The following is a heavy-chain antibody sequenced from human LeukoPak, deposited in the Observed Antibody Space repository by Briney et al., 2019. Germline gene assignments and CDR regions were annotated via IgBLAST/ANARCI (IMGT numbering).Heavy chain of an antibody. D-gene: IGHD3-22*01. CDR2: IYYSGST. V-gene: IGHV4-39*07. Sequence: PSETLSLTCTVSGGSISSSSYYWGWIRQPPGKGLEWIGSIYYSGSTYYNPSLKSRVTISVDTSKNQFSLKLSSVTAADTAVYYCARAPDYYDSSGYYYGAFDIWGQGTMVTVSS. J-gene: IGHJ3*02. CDR3: ARAPDYYDSSGYYYGAFDI. CDR1: GGSISSSSYY.